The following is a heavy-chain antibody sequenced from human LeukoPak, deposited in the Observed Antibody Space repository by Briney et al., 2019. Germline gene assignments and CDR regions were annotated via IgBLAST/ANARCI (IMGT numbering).Heavy chain of an antibody. Sequence: SQTLSLTCTVSGGSISSGGYYWSWIRQHPGKGQEWIGYIYYSGSTYYNPSLKSRVTISVDTSKNQFSLKLSSVTAADTAVYYCARTIAARPRQYFQHWGQGTLVTVSS. CDR1: GGSISSGGYY. V-gene: IGHV4-31*03. J-gene: IGHJ1*01. CDR2: IYYSGST. CDR3: ARTIAARPRQYFQH. D-gene: IGHD6-6*01.